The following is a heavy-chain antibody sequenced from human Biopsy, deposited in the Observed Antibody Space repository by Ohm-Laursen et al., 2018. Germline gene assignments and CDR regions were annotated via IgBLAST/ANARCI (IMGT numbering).Heavy chain of an antibody. J-gene: IGHJ5*01. D-gene: IGHD3-3*01. CDR1: AYSFGDHR. CDR3: ARELGDFWGGRQFDF. Sequence: ASVKVSCKVSAYSFGDHRIHWVRQAPGQGLEWMGWIDPKSGGTNYALKFQGRVTMTRDTSISTTYMELRRLTSDDTAVFYCARELGDFWGGRQFDFWGQGTLVTVSS. CDR2: IDPKSGGT. V-gene: IGHV1-2*02.